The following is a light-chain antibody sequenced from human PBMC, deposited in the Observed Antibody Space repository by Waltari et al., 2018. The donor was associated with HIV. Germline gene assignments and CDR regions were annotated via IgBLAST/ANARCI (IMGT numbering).Light chain of an antibody. CDR3: SSSASTYTSLV. V-gene: IGLV2-18*02. CDR1: SSDVGRYNR. CDR2: DVT. J-gene: IGLJ2*01. Sequence: QSALTQPPSVSGSPGQSVTISCTGTSSDVGRYNRFSWYHQSPGPAPKLIIYDVTHRPSGVPDRFSGSKSGNTASLTISGLQAEDEADYYCSSSASTYTSLVFGGGTRLTVL.